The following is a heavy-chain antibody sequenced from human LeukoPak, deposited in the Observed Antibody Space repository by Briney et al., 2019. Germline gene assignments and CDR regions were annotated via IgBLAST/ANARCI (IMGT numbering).Heavy chain of an antibody. CDR1: GFTFSDYD. D-gene: IGHD1-1*01. CDR2: TGTAGDT. Sequence: GGSLRLSCAASGFTFSDYDMHWVRQATGKGLEWVSSTGTAGDTYYTGSVKGRFTISRENAKNSLYLQMNSLRAGDTAVYYCARVAKERVGGVYYFDYWGQGTLVTVSS. CDR3: ARVAKERVGGVYYFDY. V-gene: IGHV3-13*01. J-gene: IGHJ4*02.